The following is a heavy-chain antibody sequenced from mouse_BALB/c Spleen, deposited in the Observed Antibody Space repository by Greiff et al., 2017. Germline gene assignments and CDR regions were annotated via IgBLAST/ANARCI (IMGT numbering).Heavy chain of an antibody. Sequence: EVKVVESGGGLVQPGGSLRLSCATSGFTFTDYYMSWVRQPPGKALEWLGFIRNKANGYTTEYSASVKGRFTISRDNSQSILYLQMHTLRAEDSATYYCARQKVITRDFDYWGQGTTLTVSS. D-gene: IGHD2-4*01. CDR3: ARQKVITRDFDY. CDR2: IRNKANGYTT. J-gene: IGHJ2*01. V-gene: IGHV7-3*02. CDR1: GFTFTDYY.